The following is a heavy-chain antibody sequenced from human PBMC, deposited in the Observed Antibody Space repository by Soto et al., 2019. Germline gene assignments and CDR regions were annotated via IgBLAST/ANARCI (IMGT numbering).Heavy chain of an antibody. CDR2: IWYDGSKK. V-gene: IGHV3-33*01. J-gene: IGHJ4*02. CDR1: GFTFSHHG. CDR3: GRDLSHGSASD. D-gene: IGHD3-10*01. Sequence: QVQLVESGGGVVQPGTSLRLSCAASGFTFSHHGMHWVRQAPGKGLQWVAAIWYDGSKKYHVDSVKGRFTISRDDSKNTLYLQMNSLRAEVTAVYYCGRDLSHGSASDWGQGTLVTVSS.